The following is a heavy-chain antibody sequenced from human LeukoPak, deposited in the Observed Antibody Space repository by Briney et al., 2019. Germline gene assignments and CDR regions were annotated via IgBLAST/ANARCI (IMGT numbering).Heavy chain of an antibody. V-gene: IGHV1-2*06. D-gene: IGHD2-2*01. J-gene: IGHJ4*02. Sequence: AASVKVSCKASGHTFTGDYLHWVRQAPGQGLEWMGRINPNSGGANYAQNFQGRVTMTRDTSISTAHMELSRLRSDDTAVYYCARSYCIGTNCYSHLFDYWGQGTLVTVSS. CDR3: ARSYCIGTNCYSHLFDY. CDR2: INPNSGGA. CDR1: GHTFTGDY.